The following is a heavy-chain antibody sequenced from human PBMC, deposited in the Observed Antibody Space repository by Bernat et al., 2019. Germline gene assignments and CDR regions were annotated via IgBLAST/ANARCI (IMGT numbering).Heavy chain of an antibody. Sequence: EVQLVESGGGLVQPGGSVRLSCAASGLTVSAKYMSWVRQAPGKGLEWVSVMYSSGSTFYADSVKGRFTISSEHSKNTLYLEMNSLRPEDTAGYYCARAHSGGYVNCFDIWGQGTMVTVSS. J-gene: IGHJ3*02. CDR3: ARAHSGGYVNCFDI. V-gene: IGHV3-66*02. CDR1: GLTVSAKY. D-gene: IGHD2-15*01. CDR2: MYSSGST.